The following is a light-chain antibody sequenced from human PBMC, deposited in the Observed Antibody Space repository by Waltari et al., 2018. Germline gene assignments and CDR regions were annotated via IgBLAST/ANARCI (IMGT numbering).Light chain of an antibody. CDR3: CSYALSGAVV. Sequence: QSALTQPASVSGSPGQSITISCTGTTSDVGYYNLVSWYQQHPGKAPKPMIYEVTKRPSGVSDRVSGSKSGHTASLTISGLQAEDEANYYCCSYALSGAVVFGGGTKLTVL. J-gene: IGLJ2*01. CDR2: EVT. V-gene: IGLV2-23*02. CDR1: TSDVGYYNL.